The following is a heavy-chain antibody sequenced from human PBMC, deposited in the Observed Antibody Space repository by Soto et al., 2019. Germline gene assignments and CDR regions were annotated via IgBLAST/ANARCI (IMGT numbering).Heavy chain of an antibody. CDR1: GFTFSSYG. V-gene: IGHV3-33*01. Sequence: PGGSLRLSCAASGFTFSSYGMHWVRQAPGKGLEWVAVIWYDGSNKYYADSVKGRFTISRDNSKNTLYLQMKSLRAEDTAVDYCARNNGNDPQFAYWGQGTRVTVSS. D-gene: IGHD1-20*01. CDR3: ARNNGNDPQFAY. CDR2: IWYDGSNK. J-gene: IGHJ4*02.